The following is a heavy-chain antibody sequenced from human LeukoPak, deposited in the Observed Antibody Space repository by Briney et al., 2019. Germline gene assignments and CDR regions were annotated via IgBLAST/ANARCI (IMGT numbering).Heavy chain of an antibody. V-gene: IGHV3-48*02. J-gene: IGHJ6*02. CDR2: ISSGSSTI. CDR1: GFTFSSFS. Sequence: GGSLRLSCAASGFTFSSFSMNWVRQAPGKGLEWVSHISSGSSTIFYADSVKGRFTISRDDAKNSLYLQVNSLRDGDTAVYYCVRGDDFWSRQEYYYYGMDVWGQGTTVTVPS. D-gene: IGHD3-3*01. CDR3: VRGDDFWSRQEYYYYGMDV.